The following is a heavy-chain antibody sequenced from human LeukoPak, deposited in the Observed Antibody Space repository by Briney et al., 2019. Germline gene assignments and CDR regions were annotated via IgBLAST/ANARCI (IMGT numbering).Heavy chain of an antibody. CDR2: ISSSSSYI. J-gene: IGHJ3*02. V-gene: IGHV3-21*01. D-gene: IGHD6-6*01. CDR3: ARGVDLGSSSGDDAFDI. Sequence: PGGSLRLSCAASRFTFSSYAMSWVRQAPGKGLEWVSSISSSSSYIYYADSVKGRFTISRDNAKNSLYLQMNSLRAEDTAVYYCARGVDLGSSSGDDAFDIWGQGTMVTVSS. CDR1: RFTFSSYA.